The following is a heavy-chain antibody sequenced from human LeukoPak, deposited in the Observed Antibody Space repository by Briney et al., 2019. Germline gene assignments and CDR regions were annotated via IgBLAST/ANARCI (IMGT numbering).Heavy chain of an antibody. J-gene: IGHJ4*02. D-gene: IGHD6-13*01. CDR2: INPNSGGT. CDR1: GYTFTGYY. Sequence: ASVKVSCKSSGYTFTGYYIHWVRQAPGQGLEWMGRINPNSGGTNYAQKFQGRVTMTRDTSISTAYMELNRLRSDDTAVYYCARDWTSTAALDYWGQGTLVTVSP. V-gene: IGHV1-2*06. CDR3: ARDWTSTAALDY.